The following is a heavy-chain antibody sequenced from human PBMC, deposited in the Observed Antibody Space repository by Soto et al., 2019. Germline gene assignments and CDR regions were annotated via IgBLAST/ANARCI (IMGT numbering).Heavy chain of an antibody. CDR2: IYYSGST. D-gene: IGHD3-9*01. CDR1: GGSISSSSYY. Sequence: SETLSLTCTVSGGSISSSSYYWGWIRQPPGKGLEWIGSIYYSGSTYYNPSLKSRVTISVDTSKNQFSLKLSSVTAADTAVYYCARNGDDILTGSSFYLDYCAQGTLVTV. J-gene: IGHJ4*02. CDR3: ARNGDDILTGSSFYLDY. V-gene: IGHV4-39*01.